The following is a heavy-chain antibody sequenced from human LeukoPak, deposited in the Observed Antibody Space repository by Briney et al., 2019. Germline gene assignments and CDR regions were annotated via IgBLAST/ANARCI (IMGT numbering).Heavy chain of an antibody. V-gene: IGHV3-30*04. D-gene: IGHD3-10*01. J-gene: IGHJ4*02. CDR1: GFTFSSYA. Sequence: PGRSLRLSCAASGFTFSSYAMHWVRQAPGKGLEWVAVISYDGSNKHYADSVKGRFTISRDNSKNTLYLQMNSLRVEDTAVYYCAKLSITMVRGVIGPFDYWGQGTLVTVSS. CDR3: AKLSITMVRGVIGPFDY. CDR2: ISYDGSNK.